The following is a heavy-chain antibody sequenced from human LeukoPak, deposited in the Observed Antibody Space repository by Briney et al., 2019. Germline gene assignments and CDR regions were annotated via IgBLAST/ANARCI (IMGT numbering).Heavy chain of an antibody. CDR3: ARPHDILTGYDPPDAFDI. CDR1: GYTFTSYG. Sequence: ASVKVSCKASGYTFTSYGISWVRQAPGQGLEWMGWISAYNGNTNYAQKLQGRVTMTTDTSTSTAYMELRRLRSDDTAVYYCARPHDILTGYDPPDAFDIWGQGTMVTVSS. V-gene: IGHV1-18*01. CDR2: ISAYNGNT. J-gene: IGHJ3*02. D-gene: IGHD3-9*01.